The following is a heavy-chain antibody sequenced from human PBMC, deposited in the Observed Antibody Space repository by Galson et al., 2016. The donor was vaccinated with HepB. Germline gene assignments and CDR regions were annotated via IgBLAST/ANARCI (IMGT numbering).Heavy chain of an antibody. V-gene: IGHV3-30*03. J-gene: IGHJ3*02. CDR1: GFIFSSYG. CDR3: ARDRGATGWLEATDI. D-gene: IGHD4/OR15-4a*01. CDR2: ISANGAVQ. Sequence: SLRLSCAASGFIFSSYGIHWVRQAPGKGLEWVAVISANGAVQYYADSVKGRFTLSTDRSTSSAFMELTSLSSDDTAVYYCARDRGATGWLEATDIWGQGTMVSVSS.